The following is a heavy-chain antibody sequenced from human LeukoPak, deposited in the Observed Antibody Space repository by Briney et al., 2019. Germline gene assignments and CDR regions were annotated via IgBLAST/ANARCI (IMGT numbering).Heavy chain of an antibody. CDR3: ARGRWGYSYGSDY. CDR2: INHSGST. D-gene: IGHD5-18*01. CDR1: GGSFSGYY. J-gene: IGHJ4*02. V-gene: IGHV4-34*01. Sequence: SETLSLTCAVYGGSFSGYYWSWIRQPPGKGLEWIGEINHSGSTNYNPSLKSRVTISVDTSKNQFSLKLSSVTAADTAVYYCARGRWGYSYGSDYWGQGTLATVSS.